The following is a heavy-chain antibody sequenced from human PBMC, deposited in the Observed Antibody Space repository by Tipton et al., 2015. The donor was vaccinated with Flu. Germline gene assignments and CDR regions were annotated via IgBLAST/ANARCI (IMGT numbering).Heavy chain of an antibody. CDR1: GYSFTSYW. Sequence: QLVQSGAEVKKPGESLKISCKGSGYSFTSYWIGWVRQMPGKGLEWMGIIYPGDSDTRYSPSFQGQVTISADKSISTAYLQWSSLKASDTAMYYCARQEYSSSHFYYYYGRDVWGQGTTVTVSS. CDR3: ARQEYSSSHFYYYYGRDV. CDR2: IYPGDSDT. D-gene: IGHD6-6*01. V-gene: IGHV5-51*01. J-gene: IGHJ6*02.